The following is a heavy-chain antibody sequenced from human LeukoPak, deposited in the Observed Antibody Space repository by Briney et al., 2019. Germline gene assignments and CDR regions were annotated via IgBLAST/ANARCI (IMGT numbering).Heavy chain of an antibody. Sequence: GESLKISCKGSGYSFTSYWIGWVRQMPGKGLEWMGIIYPGDSDTRYSPSFQGQVTISADKSISTAYLQWSSLKASDTVMYYCARSGYCSSTSCYKGYYYYYGMDVWGQGTTVTVSS. CDR3: ARSGYCSSTSCYKGYYYYYGMDV. CDR1: GYSFTSYW. CDR2: IYPGDSDT. J-gene: IGHJ6*02. V-gene: IGHV5-51*01. D-gene: IGHD2-2*02.